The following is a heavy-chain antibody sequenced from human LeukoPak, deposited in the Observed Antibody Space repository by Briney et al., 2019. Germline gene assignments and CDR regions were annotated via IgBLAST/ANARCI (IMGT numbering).Heavy chain of an antibody. Sequence: ASVKVSCKASGYTFTSYGISWVRQAPGQGLEWMGWISAYNGNTNYAQKLQGRVTMTTDTSTSTAYMELRSLRSDDTAVYYCERSYYYDSSGYSDPWGQGTLVTVSS. J-gene: IGHJ5*02. CDR3: ERSYYYDSSGYSDP. V-gene: IGHV1-18*01. CDR1: GYTFTSYG. D-gene: IGHD3-22*01. CDR2: ISAYNGNT.